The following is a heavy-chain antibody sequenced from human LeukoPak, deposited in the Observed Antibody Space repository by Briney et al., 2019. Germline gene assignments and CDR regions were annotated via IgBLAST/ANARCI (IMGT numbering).Heavy chain of an antibody. J-gene: IGHJ4*02. CDR3: ARSAQNGGTSIFGSY. D-gene: IGHD3-3*01. Sequence: ASVKVSCKASGGTFSSYAISWVRQAPGQGLEWMGGIIPIFGTANYAQKFQGRVTITTDESTSTAYMELSSLRSEDTAVYYCARSAQNGGTSIFGSYWGQGTLVTVSS. CDR1: GGTFSSYA. V-gene: IGHV1-69*05. CDR2: IIPIFGTA.